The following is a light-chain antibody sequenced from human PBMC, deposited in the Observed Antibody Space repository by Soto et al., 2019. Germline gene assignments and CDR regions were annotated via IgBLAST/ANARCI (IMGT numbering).Light chain of an antibody. J-gene: IGKJ4*01. CDR1: QSVTSN. CDR2: GAS. Sequence: EIVMTQSPATLSVSPGERATLSCRASQSVTSNLAWYQQKPGQAPRLLIYGASTRAAGIPARFSGSWSGTEFTLTLSSLQSEEFAVYYCQQYNNWVTFGGGTKVEIK. CDR3: QQYNNWVT. V-gene: IGKV3-15*01.